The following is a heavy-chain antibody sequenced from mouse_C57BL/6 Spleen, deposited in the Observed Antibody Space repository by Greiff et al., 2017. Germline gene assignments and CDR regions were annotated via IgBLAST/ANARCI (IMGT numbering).Heavy chain of an antibody. CDR2: IYPGDGDT. CDR3: ARSYYDGSSSYFDY. V-gene: IGHV1-82*01. J-gene: IGHJ2*01. CDR1: GYAFSSSW. Sequence: QVQLQQSGPELVKPGASVKISCKASGYAFSSSWMNWVKQRPGKGLEWIGRIYPGDGDTNYNGKFKGQATLTADKSSSTAYMQLRCLTSEDSAVYFCARSYYDGSSSYFDYWGQGTTLTVSS. D-gene: IGHD1-1*01.